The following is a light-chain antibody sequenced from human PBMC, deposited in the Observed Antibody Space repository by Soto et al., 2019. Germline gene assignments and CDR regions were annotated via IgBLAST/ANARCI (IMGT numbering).Light chain of an antibody. V-gene: IGLV2-14*01. CDR1: SSYVVGYTY. CDR2: EVN. J-gene: IGLJ1*01. CDR3: SSYTSSSTPYV. Sequence: QSVLNPPASASGSPRQTITISCPGASSYVVGYTYVSWYQQHPGKAPKLIIYEVNNRPSGVSHRFSGSKSGNTASLTISGLQAEDEADYYLSSYTSSSTPYVLGTGTKGKVL.